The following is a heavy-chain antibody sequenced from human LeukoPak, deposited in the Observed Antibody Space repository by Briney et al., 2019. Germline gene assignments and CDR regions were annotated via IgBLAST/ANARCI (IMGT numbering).Heavy chain of an antibody. CDR3: ARRSPIIAAGDAYDI. V-gene: IGHV4-4*07. CDR2: IFTDGST. Sequence: SETLSLTCTVSSGSINDFYWSWLRQPAGKGLEWLGRIFTDGSTAYNPSLQGRLTMSIDMSKNQFSLRLTSVTAADTAVYYCARRSPIIAAGDAYDIWGQGTLVTVSS. J-gene: IGHJ3*02. CDR1: SGSINDFY. D-gene: IGHD6-13*01.